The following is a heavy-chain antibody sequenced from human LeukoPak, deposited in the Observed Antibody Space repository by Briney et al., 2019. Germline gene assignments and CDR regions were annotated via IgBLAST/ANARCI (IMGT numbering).Heavy chain of an antibody. D-gene: IGHD6-13*01. CDR2: INPNSGGT. Sequence: ASVKVSCKASGYTFTGYYMHWVRQAPGQGLEWMGWINPNSGGTNYAQKFQGRVTMTRDTSISTAYMELSRLRSDDTAVYYCARGGSSSLRGNWFDPWGQGTLVTVSS. V-gene: IGHV1-2*02. CDR1: GYTFTGYY. CDR3: ARGGSSSLRGNWFDP. J-gene: IGHJ5*02.